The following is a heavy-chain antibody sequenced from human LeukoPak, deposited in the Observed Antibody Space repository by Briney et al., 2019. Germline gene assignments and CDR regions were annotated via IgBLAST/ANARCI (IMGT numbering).Heavy chain of an antibody. D-gene: IGHD3-22*01. V-gene: IGHV1-69*04. CDR3: ARVRWYYDSINAIDY. Sequence: PSVKVPCKASGGTFSSYAISWVRQAPGQGLEWMGRIIPILGIANYAQKFQGRVTITADKSTSTAYMELSSLRSEDTAVYYCARVRWYYDSINAIDYWGQGTLVTVSS. CDR1: GGTFSSYA. CDR2: IIPILGIA. J-gene: IGHJ4*02.